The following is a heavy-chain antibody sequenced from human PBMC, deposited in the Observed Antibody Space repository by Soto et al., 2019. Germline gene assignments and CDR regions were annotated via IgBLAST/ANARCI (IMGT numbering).Heavy chain of an antibody. Sequence: GESLKISCKCSGYTFTNYWIGWVRQMPGKGLEWMGIIYPGDSDTKYNPSFQGQVTISADKSITTTYLQWSSLKASDTAIYYCAASIFYYGMDVWGQGTTVTVSS. V-gene: IGHV5-51*01. CDR1: GYTFTNYW. J-gene: IGHJ6*02. CDR3: AASIFYYGMDV. CDR2: IYPGDSDT.